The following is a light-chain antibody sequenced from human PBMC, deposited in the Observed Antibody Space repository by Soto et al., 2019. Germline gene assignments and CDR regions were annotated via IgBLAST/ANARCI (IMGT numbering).Light chain of an antibody. Sequence: DIHMTQSPSTLSASVGDRVTITCRASQSISVWLAWYQQKPGKAPNLLIYKTSSLKTGVPSRFSVSGSGTEFTLNISILQPDDFATYYCQHYNDYSWTFGQGTKVEIK. J-gene: IGKJ1*01. V-gene: IGKV1-5*03. CDR3: QHYNDYSWT. CDR1: QSISVW. CDR2: KTS.